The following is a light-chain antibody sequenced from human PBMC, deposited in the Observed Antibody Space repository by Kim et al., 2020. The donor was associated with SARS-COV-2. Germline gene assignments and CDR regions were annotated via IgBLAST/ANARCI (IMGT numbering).Light chain of an antibody. V-gene: IGKV3-11*01. Sequence: LSPGERATLSCRASQGVSSYLAWYQQKPGQAPRLLIYDASNRATGIPARFSGSGSGTDFTLTISSLEPEDFAVYYCQQRSNWPPLFGGGTKVDIK. CDR3: QQRSNWPPL. CDR1: QGVSSY. CDR2: DAS. J-gene: IGKJ4*01.